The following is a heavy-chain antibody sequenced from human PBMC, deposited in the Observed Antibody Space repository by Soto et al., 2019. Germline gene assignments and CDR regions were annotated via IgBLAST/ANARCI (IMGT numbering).Heavy chain of an antibody. Sequence: QLQLQESGSGLVKPSQTLSLTCAVSGGSISSGGYSWSWIRQPPGKGLEWIGYIYHSGSTYYNPSLKSRVTISVDRSRNQFSLKLSSVTAADTAVYYCARVRGVVGTHYWYFDLWGRGTLVTVSS. D-gene: IGHD1-26*01. J-gene: IGHJ2*01. CDR1: GGSISSGGYS. V-gene: IGHV4-30-2*01. CDR2: IYHSGST. CDR3: ARVRGVVGTHYWYFDL.